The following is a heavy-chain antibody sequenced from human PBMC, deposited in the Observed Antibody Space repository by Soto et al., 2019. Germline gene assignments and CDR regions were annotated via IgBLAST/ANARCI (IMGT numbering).Heavy chain of an antibody. CDR2: FFYIGT. D-gene: IGHD3-22*01. J-gene: IGHJ3*02. Sequence: SETLSLTCSVSGGSISSYYWSWIRQPPGRGLEWIAYFFYIGTSYNPSLKSRFSISLDTSKNQFSLKLSSVTAADTAVYYCARTYDGSGPNSGGYAFDIWGQGTMVTVSS. CDR3: ARTYDGSGPNSGGYAFDI. CDR1: GGSISSYY. V-gene: IGHV4-59*01.